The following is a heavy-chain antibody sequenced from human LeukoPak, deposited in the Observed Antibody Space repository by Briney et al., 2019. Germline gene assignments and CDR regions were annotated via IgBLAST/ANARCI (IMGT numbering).Heavy chain of an antibody. D-gene: IGHD2-21*02. Sequence: QTGGSLRLSCAAPGFTFSDYWMHWVRQAPGKGLEWVSRINSDGSITTDADSVKGRFTISRDNAKNTLYLQMNSLRAEGTGVYYCARDLVVTATYWGQGTLVTVSS. J-gene: IGHJ4*02. V-gene: IGHV3-74*01. CDR3: ARDLVVTATY. CDR2: INSDGSIT. CDR1: GFTFSDYW.